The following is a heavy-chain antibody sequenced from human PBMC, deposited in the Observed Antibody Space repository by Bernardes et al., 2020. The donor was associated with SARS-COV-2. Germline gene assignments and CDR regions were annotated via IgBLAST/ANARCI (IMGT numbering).Heavy chain of an antibody. CDR1: GFTFNSYS. CDR3: ARDRLEWFYDSSGVGY. V-gene: IGHV3-48*04. J-gene: IGHJ4*02. CDR2: ISASTRTI. Sequence: GGSLRLSCSASGFTFNSYSMNWVRQAPGKGLEWVSYISASTRTIYYADSVKGRFTVSRDNAKDSLFLQMNRLRAEDTAVYYCARDRLEWFYDSSGVGYWGQGALVTGSS. D-gene: IGHD3-22*01.